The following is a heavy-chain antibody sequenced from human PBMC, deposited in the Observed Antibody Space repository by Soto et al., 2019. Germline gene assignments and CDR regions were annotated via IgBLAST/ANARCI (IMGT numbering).Heavy chain of an antibody. J-gene: IGHJ6*02. CDR1: GGTFASYS. V-gene: IGHV1-69*06. CDR2: IIPLLKTV. Sequence: VQSGAEVKKPGSSVNVSCKASGGTFASYSITWVRQAPGQRLEWMGEIIPLLKTVNYAQKFQGRVTITGDRSTSTVYMALSRLRSDDPAVYYCARDPVDLFGYMDVWGHGTTVTVS. D-gene: IGHD6-25*01. CDR3: ARDPVDLFGYMDV.